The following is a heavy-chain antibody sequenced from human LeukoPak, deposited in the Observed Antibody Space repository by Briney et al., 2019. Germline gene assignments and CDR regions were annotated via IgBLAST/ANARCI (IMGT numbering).Heavy chain of an antibody. Sequence: ASVKVSCKVSGYTLTELSMNWVRQAPGKGVEWMGGSDPEDGETIYGQRFQGRVTMTEDTSTDTAYMELSSLRSEDTAVYYCATVALADFDYWGQGTLVTVSS. CDR2: SDPEDGET. D-gene: IGHD6-19*01. J-gene: IGHJ4*02. CDR1: GYTLTELS. CDR3: ATVALADFDY. V-gene: IGHV1-24*01.